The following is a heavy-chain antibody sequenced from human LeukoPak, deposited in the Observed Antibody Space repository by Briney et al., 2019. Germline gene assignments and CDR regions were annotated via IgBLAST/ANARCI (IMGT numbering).Heavy chain of an antibody. CDR2: INPSSGGT. J-gene: IGHJ5*02. CDR3: ARTKPAVPAARINWFDP. V-gene: IGHV1-2*02. D-gene: IGHD2-2*01. CDR1: GYTFTGYY. Sequence: ASVKVSCKASGYTFTGYYMHWVRQAPGQGLEWMGWINPSSGGTNYAQKFQGRVTMTRDTSISTAYMELSRLRSDDTAVFYCARTKPAVPAARINWFDPWGQGTLVTVSS.